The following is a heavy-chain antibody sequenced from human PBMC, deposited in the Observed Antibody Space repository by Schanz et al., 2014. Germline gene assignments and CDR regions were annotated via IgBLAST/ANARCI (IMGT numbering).Heavy chain of an antibody. CDR3: VSQTGSPNY. D-gene: IGHD6-13*01. J-gene: IGHJ4*02. Sequence: EVQLVESGGGLAQPGGSLRLSCTASGSTFRAYWLRWVRQAPGKGPEWVANIKHDGSVKDYVDSVEGRFTISRDNAKRSLFLQMNSLRVEDTAVYFCVSQTGSPNYWGQGTLVTVSS. V-gene: IGHV3-7*02. CDR2: IKHDGSVK. CDR1: GSTFRAYW.